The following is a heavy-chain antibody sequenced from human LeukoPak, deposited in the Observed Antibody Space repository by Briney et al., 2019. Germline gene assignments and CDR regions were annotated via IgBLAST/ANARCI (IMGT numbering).Heavy chain of an antibody. Sequence: PSETLSLTCTVSGGSISSYYWSWIRQPPGKGPGWIGYIYYSGSTNYNPSLKSRVTISVDTSKNQFSLKLSSVTAADTAVYYCARGRIVVVPAAIYSYYYYMDVWGKGTTVTVSS. CDR2: IYYSGST. CDR1: GGSISSYY. CDR3: ARGRIVVVPAAIYSYYYYMDV. V-gene: IGHV4-59*01. D-gene: IGHD2-2*01. J-gene: IGHJ6*03.